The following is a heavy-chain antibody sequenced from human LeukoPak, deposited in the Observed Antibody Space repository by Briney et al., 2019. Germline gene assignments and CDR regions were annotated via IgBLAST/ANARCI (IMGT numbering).Heavy chain of an antibody. Sequence: ASVKVSCKVSGYTLTELSMHWVRQAPGKGLEWMGGFDPEDGETIYAQKFQGRVTMTEDTSTDTAYMELSSLRSEDTAVYYCATDHRVRGSYYYWGQGTLVTVSS. CDR3: ATDHRVRGSYYY. J-gene: IGHJ4*02. D-gene: IGHD1-26*01. CDR2: FDPEDGET. V-gene: IGHV1-24*01. CDR1: GYTLTELS.